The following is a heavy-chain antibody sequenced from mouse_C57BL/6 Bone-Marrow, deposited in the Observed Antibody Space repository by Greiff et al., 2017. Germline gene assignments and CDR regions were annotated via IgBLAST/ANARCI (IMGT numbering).Heavy chain of an antibody. CDR2: ISNGGGST. Sequence: DVQLVESGGGLVQPGGSLKLSCAASGFTFSDYYMYWVRQTPEKRLEWVAYISNGGGSTYYPDTVKGRFTISRDNAKNTLYLQMSRLKSEDTAMYYCARREVYYAMDYWGQGTSVTVSS. CDR3: ARREVYYAMDY. CDR1: GFTFSDYY. V-gene: IGHV5-12*01. J-gene: IGHJ4*01.